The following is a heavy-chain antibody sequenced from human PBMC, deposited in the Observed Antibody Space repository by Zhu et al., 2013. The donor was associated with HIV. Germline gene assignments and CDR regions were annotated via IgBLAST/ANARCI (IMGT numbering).Heavy chain of an antibody. D-gene: IGHD3-22*01. Sequence: QVQLVQSGAEVKKPGSSLKVSCKTSGGALSSYAISWVRQAPGQGLEWMGWSIPLFGITSYAQKFQGRVTITADESTNAAFMELSSLRSEDTAVYYCARPSGKYYDSSGSTDAFDIWGQGQRSPSLQ. J-gene: IGHJ3*02. V-gene: IGHV1-69*01. CDR3: ARPSGKYYDSSGSTDAFDI. CDR1: GGALSSYA. CDR2: SIPLFGIT.